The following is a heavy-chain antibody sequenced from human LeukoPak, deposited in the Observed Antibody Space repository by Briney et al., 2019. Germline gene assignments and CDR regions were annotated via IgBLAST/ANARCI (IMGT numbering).Heavy chain of an antibody. CDR2: ISKDGTEK. Sequence: GRSLRLSCAASGFTFSNYPLHWVRQAPGKGLDWMAVISKDGTEKHYADSVKGRFSISRDNSRNTLFLQLNGLRPEDTAIYYCAREGASGWYPYWGQGTLVTVSS. V-gene: IGHV3-30*14. J-gene: IGHJ4*02. D-gene: IGHD6-19*01. CDR1: GFTFSNYP. CDR3: AREGASGWYPY.